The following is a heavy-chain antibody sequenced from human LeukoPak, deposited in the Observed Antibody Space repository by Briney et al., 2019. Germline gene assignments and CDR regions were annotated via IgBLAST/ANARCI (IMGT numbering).Heavy chain of an antibody. CDR3: ARDGIVVVVAVVDYYYGMDV. D-gene: IGHD2-15*01. CDR2: GYGSSTKN. CDR1: GFTFSSYA. J-gene: IGHJ6*02. Sequence: WGSLSLSCAAYGFTFSSYAMSWVRQAPGKGLEWVSAGYGSSTKNSHAESVKGRFTIDRANSKNTLYLQMNTLRAEDTAVYYCARDGIVVVVAVVDYYYGMDVWGQGTTVTVS. V-gene: IGHV3-23*01.